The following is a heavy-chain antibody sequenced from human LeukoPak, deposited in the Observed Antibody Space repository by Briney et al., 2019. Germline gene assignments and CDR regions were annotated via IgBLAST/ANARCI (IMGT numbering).Heavy chain of an antibody. CDR1: GFTFSSYA. CDR2: ISYDGSNK. Sequence: GGSLRLSCAASGFTFSSYAMHWVRQAPGKGLEWVAVISYDGSNKYYADSAKGRFTISRDNSKNTLYLQMNSLRAEDTAVYYCATACGGDCYSDYWGQGTLVTVSS. J-gene: IGHJ4*02. CDR3: ATACGGDCYSDY. D-gene: IGHD2-21*02. V-gene: IGHV3-30*04.